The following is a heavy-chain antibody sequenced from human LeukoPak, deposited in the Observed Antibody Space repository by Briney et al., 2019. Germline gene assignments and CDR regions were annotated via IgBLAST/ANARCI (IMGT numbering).Heavy chain of an antibody. CDR3: AKNHGDYDGGY. Sequence: GGSLRLSCAASGFTFNSYDMHWVRQAPGKGLEWVTFIRYDGSNKYYADSVRGRFTISRENSKNTLYLQMNSLRTEDTAVYYCAKNHGDYDGGYWGQGTLVTVSS. J-gene: IGHJ4*02. CDR2: IRYDGSNK. V-gene: IGHV3-30*02. CDR1: GFTFNSYD. D-gene: IGHD4-17*01.